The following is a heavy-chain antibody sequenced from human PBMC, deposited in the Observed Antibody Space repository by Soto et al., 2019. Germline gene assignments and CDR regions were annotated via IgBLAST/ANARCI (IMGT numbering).Heavy chain of an antibody. CDR2: IYHAGSV. V-gene: IGHV4-38-2*01. CDR3: ARGHYYYGMDV. CDR1: GYSIASGYY. J-gene: IGHJ6*02. Sequence: SETLSLTCAVSGYSIASGYYWAWIRQSPGKGLEWIGSIYHAGSVYYNPSLNSRVAVSLDTSNDHFSLNLTSVTAADTAVYFCARGHYYYGMDVWGQGITVTVSS.